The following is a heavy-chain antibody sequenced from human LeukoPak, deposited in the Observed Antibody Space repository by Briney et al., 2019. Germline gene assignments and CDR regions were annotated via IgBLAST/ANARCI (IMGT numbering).Heavy chain of an antibody. D-gene: IGHD1-14*01. CDR2: IKRQTEGWAK. J-gene: IGHJ4*02. V-gene: IGHV3-15*01. Sequence: GGSLRLSCAAAAFTFSDAWLNWVRQTPEKGLEWVARIKRQTEGWAKDYAAPVKGRFTISRDDSKSTVYLQMNSLEIEDTAVYYCSRNADHDWWGQGTLVTVSS. CDR1: AFTFSDAW. CDR3: SRNADHDW.